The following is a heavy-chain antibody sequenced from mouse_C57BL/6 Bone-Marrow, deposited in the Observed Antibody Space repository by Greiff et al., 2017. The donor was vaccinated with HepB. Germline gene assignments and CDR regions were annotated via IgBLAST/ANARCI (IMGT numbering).Heavy chain of an antibody. V-gene: IGHV14-4*01. D-gene: IGHD2-1*01. CDR2: IDPENGDT. Sequence: EVQLQQSGAELVRPGASVKLSCTASGFNIKDDYMHWVKQRPEQGLEWIGWIDPENGDTEYASKFQGKATITADTSSNTAYLQLSRLTSEDTAVYYCTTSGNPSDYWGRGTTLTVSA. J-gene: IGHJ2*01. CDR3: TTSGNPSDY. CDR1: GFNIKDDY.